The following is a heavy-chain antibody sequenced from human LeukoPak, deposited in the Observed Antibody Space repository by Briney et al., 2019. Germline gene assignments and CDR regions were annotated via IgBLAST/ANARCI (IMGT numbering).Heavy chain of an antibody. CDR3: VKITSVAGGDC. J-gene: IGHJ4*02. Sequence: GGPLRLSCSASGFTFSAYAMYWVRQAPGKGLEYVSGISNDGSRSFYADSVKGRFTISRDNSKNTLYLQMSSLRAEDTALYYCVKITSVAGGDCWGQGTRLTVSS. CDR2: ISNDGSRS. D-gene: IGHD1-14*01. CDR1: GFTFSAYA. V-gene: IGHV3-64D*09.